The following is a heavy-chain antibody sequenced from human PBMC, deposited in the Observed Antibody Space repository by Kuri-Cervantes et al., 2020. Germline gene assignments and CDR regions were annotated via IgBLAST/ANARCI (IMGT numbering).Heavy chain of an antibody. D-gene: IGHD5-12*01. CDR2: IYSGGST. Sequence: GESLKISCAASGFTVSSNYMSWVRQAPGKGLEWVSVIYSGGSTYYADSVKGRFTISRDNSKNTLYLQMNSLRAEDTAVYYCARDSGYVGFDYRGQGTLVTVSS. J-gene: IGHJ4*02. V-gene: IGHV3-53*01. CDR1: GFTVSSNY. CDR3: ARDSGYVGFDY.